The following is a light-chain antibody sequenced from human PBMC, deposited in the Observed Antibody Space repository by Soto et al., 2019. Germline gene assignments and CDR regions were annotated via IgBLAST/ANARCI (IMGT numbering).Light chain of an antibody. Sequence: EVVLTQSPATLSLSPGERATLSCRTSQTVSSYLAWYQQKPGQAPRLLIYDAANRATGSPARFSGSGSGTDFTLTISSLEPADVAVYYCHQHSTWPPRYTFGQGTKVEIK. V-gene: IGKV3-11*01. CDR1: QTVSSY. J-gene: IGKJ2*01. CDR2: DAA. CDR3: HQHSTWPPRYT.